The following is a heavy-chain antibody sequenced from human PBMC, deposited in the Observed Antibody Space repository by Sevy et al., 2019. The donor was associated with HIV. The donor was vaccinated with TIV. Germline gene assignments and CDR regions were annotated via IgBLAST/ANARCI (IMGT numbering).Heavy chain of an antibody. V-gene: IGHV3-23*01. J-gene: IGHJ4*02. D-gene: IGHD2-8*01. Sequence: GGALRLSCAASGFAFYDYSMSWIRQAPGKGLGWVATLSFGCGKINYAESVKGRFTISRDNSKNSFYLQMDNLRVEDTALYYCAREGCTRPHDYWGQGNRVTVSS. CDR3: AREGCTRPHDY. CDR1: GFAFYDYS. CDR2: LSFGCGKI.